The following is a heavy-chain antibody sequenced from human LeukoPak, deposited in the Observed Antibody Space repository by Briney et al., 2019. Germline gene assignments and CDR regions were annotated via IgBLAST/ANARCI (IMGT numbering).Heavy chain of an antibody. J-gene: IGHJ4*02. V-gene: IGHV1-8*01. D-gene: IGHD1-26*01. CDR2: MNPNRGNT. CDR3: ARIMLSWREFDC. Sequence: ASVKVSCKASGYTFTSYDINWVRQATGQGLEWMGWMNPNRGNTGYAQKFQGRVTMTRNTSISTAYMELSSLRSEDTAVYYCARIMLSWREFDCWGQGTLVTVSS. CDR1: GYTFTSYD.